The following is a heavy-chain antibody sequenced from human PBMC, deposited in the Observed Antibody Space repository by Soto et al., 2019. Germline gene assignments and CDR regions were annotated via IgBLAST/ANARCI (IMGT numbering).Heavy chain of an antibody. D-gene: IGHD3-3*02. CDR2: ISEYNGNI. V-gene: IGHV1-18*04. CDR3: ARRSTDTAFWYFDL. CDR1: GYALTSSG. Sequence: QVQLVQSGAEVRKPGASVKVSCKASGYALTSSGITWVRQAPGQGLEWMGWISEYNGNIDYAEKFQTRVALTTDTSTRTAFMELRDLRSDDTAVYYCARRSTDTAFWYFDLWGRGTLVTVSS. J-gene: IGHJ2*01.